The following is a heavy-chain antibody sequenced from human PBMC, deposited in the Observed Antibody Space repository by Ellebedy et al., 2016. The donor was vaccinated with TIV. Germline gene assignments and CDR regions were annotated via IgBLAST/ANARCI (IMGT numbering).Heavy chain of an antibody. CDR3: AREHFAGMRDSAFDI. D-gene: IGHD3-3*02. J-gene: IGHJ3*02. CDR2: IIPIFGTA. V-gene: IGHV1-69*13. CDR1: GGTFSSYA. Sequence: SVKVSXKASGGTFSSYAISWVRQAPGQGLEWMGGIIPIFGTANYAQKFQGRVTITADESTSTAYMELSSLRSEDTAVYYCAREHFAGMRDSAFDIWGQGTMVTVSS.